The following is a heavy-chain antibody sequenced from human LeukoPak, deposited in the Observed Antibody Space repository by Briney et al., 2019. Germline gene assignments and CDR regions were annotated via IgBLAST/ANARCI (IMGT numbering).Heavy chain of an antibody. CDR2: INPNSGGA. CDR1: GYTFTGYY. Sequence: ASVKVSCKASGYTFTGYYIHWVRQAPGQGLEWVGWINPNSGGAKYAQRFQGRVNVTGDTSISTAYMELSRLRSDDTAVYYCAREAPELGRAFDIWGQGTMVTVSS. J-gene: IGHJ3*02. CDR3: AREAPELGRAFDI. D-gene: IGHD7-27*01. V-gene: IGHV1-2*02.